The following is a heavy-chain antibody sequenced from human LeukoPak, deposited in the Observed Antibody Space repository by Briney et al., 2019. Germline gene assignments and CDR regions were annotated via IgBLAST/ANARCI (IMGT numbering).Heavy chain of an antibody. V-gene: IGHV3-21*06. Sequence: GGSLRLSCLASGFSFNSYTMNWVREAPGKGLEWVSTISPGVIGYTWYAESVKGRFTISRDNPENSLYLQMDSLRADDTAVYYCVRDVSRRIGMDVWGQGTTVTVSS. CDR1: GFSFNSYT. CDR2: ISPGVIGYT. CDR3: VRDVSRRIGMDV. D-gene: IGHD2/OR15-2a*01. J-gene: IGHJ6*02.